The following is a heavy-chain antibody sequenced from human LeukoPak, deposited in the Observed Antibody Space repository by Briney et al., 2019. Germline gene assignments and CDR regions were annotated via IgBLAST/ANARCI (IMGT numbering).Heavy chain of an antibody. CDR1: GFTFSSYA. D-gene: IGHD4-17*01. CDR2: ISGSGGST. V-gene: IGHV3-23*01. Sequence: PGGSLRLSCAASGFTFSSYAMSWVRQAPGKGLEWVSGISGSGGSTNYADSVKGRFTISRDNAKNSLYLQMNSLRAEDTAVYYCARHFDYGDYEGAFDIWGQGTMVTVSS. J-gene: IGHJ3*02. CDR3: ARHFDYGDYEGAFDI.